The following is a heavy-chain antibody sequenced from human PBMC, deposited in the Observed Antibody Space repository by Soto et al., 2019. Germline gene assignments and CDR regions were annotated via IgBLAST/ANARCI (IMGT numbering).Heavy chain of an antibody. CDR1: GGSISSYY. Sequence: SETLSLTCTVSGGSISSYYWSWIRQPPGKGLEWIGYIYYSGSTNYNPSLKSRVTISVDTSKNQFSLKLSSVTAAETAVYYCARLYDSSGYSHYYSPMDVWRQRTKVPV. CDR2: IYYSGST. V-gene: IGHV4-59*01. J-gene: IGHJ6*02. CDR3: ARLYDSSGYSHYYSPMDV. D-gene: IGHD3-22*01.